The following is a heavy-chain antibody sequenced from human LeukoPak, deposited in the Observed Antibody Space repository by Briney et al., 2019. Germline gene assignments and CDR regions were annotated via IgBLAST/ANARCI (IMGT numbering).Heavy chain of an antibody. J-gene: IGHJ4*02. V-gene: IGHV4-59*01. CDR1: GGSISSYY. CDR2: IYYSGST. D-gene: IGHD6-13*01. CDR3: ARVRSSSWFHLDY. Sequence: SETLSLTCTVSGGSISSYYWSWIRQPPGKGLEWIGYIYYSGSTNYNPSLKGRVTISVDTSKNQFSLKLSSVTAADTAVYYSARVRSSSWFHLDYWGQGTLVTVSS.